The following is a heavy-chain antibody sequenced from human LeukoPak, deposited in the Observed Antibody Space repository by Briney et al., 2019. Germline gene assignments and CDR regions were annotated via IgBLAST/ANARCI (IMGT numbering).Heavy chain of an antibody. CDR1: DGSISSYY. CDR3: ARHNYDFWSGYYADDAFDI. J-gene: IGHJ3*02. Sequence: PSETLSLTCTVSDGSISSYYWSWIRQPPGKGLEWIGYIYTSGSTNYNPSLKSRVTISVDTSKNQFSLKLSSVTAADTAVYYCARHNYDFWSGYYADDAFDIWGQGTMVTVSS. CDR2: IYTSGST. V-gene: IGHV4-4*09. D-gene: IGHD3-3*01.